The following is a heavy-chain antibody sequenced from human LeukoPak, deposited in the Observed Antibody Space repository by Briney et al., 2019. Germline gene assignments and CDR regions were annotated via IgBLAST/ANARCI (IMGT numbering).Heavy chain of an antibody. V-gene: IGHV1-8*01. CDR1: GYTFTSYD. D-gene: IGHD3-3*01. J-gene: IGHJ5*02. CDR3: ARGILRFLEWSSRFDP. Sequence: ASVKVSCKASGYTFTSYDINWVRQATGQGLEWMEWMNPNSGNTGYAQKFQGRVTMTRNTSISTAYMELSSLRSEDTAVYYCARGILRFLEWSSRFDPWGQGTLVTVSS. CDR2: MNPNSGNT.